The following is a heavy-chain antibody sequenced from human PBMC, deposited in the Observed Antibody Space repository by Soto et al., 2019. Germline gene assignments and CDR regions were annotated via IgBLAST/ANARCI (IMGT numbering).Heavy chain of an antibody. J-gene: IGHJ6*02. V-gene: IGHV6-1*01. D-gene: IGHD6-13*01. CDR3: ARVIAAAGNYYYYGMDV. Sequence: PSQNLSLTCAISGDSVSSNSAAWNWIRQSPSRGLEWLGRTYYRSKWYNDYAVSVKSRITINPDTSKNQFSLQLNSVTPEDTAVYYCARVIAAAGNYYYYGMDVWGQGTTVTVSS. CDR1: GDSVSSNSAA. CDR2: TYYRSKWYN.